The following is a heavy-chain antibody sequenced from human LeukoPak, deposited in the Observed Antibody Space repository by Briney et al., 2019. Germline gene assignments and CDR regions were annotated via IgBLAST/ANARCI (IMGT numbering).Heavy chain of an antibody. Sequence: PSETLSLTCAVYGGSFSGYYWSWIRPPPGKGLEWIGEINHSGSTNYNPSLKSRVAISVDTSKNQFSLKLSSVTAADTAVYYCARSPGGYCSGGSCYSENWFDPWGQGTLVTVSS. CDR2: INHSGST. J-gene: IGHJ5*02. CDR3: ARSPGGYCSGGSCYSENWFDP. CDR1: GGSFSGYY. D-gene: IGHD2-15*01. V-gene: IGHV4-34*01.